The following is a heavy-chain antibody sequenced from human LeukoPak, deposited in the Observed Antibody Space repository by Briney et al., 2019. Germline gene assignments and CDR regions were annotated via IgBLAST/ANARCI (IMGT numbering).Heavy chain of an antibody. J-gene: IGHJ4*02. CDR2: INQSGST. V-gene: IGHV4-34*01. CDR1: GGSFSGYY. CDR3: ARGRAFFD. Sequence: SETLSLTCAVYGGSFSGYYWSWIRQPPGKGLEWIGEINQSGSTNYNPSLKSRVTISFDTSKNQFSLKLSSVTAADTAVYYCARGRAFFDWGQGTLVTVSS. D-gene: IGHD3-3*02.